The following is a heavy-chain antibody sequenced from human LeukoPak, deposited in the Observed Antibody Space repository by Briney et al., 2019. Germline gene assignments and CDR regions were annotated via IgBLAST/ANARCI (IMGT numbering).Heavy chain of an antibody. CDR2: LWYDGSNK. CDR1: GFTFSTYG. V-gene: IGHV3-30*02. CDR3: ARVVRRQSFDY. D-gene: IGHD4/OR15-4a*01. Sequence: PGGSLRLSCAASGFTFSTYGMHWVRQAPGKGLEWVAFLWYDGSNKYYADSVKGRFTISRDNSKNTLYLQMNSLRAEDTAVYYCARVVRRQSFDYWGQGTLVTVSS. J-gene: IGHJ4*02.